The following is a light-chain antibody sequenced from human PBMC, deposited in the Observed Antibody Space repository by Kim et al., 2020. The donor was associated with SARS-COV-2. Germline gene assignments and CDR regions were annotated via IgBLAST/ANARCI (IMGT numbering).Light chain of an antibody. Sequence: GERATLSCRASQSVDSSYLAWYQQKPGQTPRLLMYGASSRATGIPDRFSGSGSGTDFTLTISRLEPEDFAVYYCQQYGSSPPTWTFGQGTKVDIK. CDR3: QQYGSSPPTWT. J-gene: IGKJ1*01. CDR2: GAS. CDR1: QSVDSSY. V-gene: IGKV3-20*01.